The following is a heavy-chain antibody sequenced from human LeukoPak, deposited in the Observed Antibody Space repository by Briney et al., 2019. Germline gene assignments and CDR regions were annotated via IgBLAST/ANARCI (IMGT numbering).Heavy chain of an antibody. CDR3: ANLVVVAATRDY. Sequence: GGSLRLSCTVSGFTFSNFWMSWVRQAPGKGLEWVAVISYDGSNKYYADSVKGRFTISRDNSKNTLYLQMNSLRAEDTAVYYCANLVVVAATRDYWGQGTLVTVSS. V-gene: IGHV3-30*18. J-gene: IGHJ4*02. D-gene: IGHD2-15*01. CDR1: GFTFSNFW. CDR2: ISYDGSNK.